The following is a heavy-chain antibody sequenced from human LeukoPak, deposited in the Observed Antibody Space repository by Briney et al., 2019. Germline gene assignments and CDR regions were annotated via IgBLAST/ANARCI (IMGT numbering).Heavy chain of an antibody. D-gene: IGHD4-17*01. CDR3: ATENGNVTMVTNFAY. CDR1: GGTFSSSP. J-gene: IGHJ4*02. V-gene: IGHV1-69*04. CDR2: IIPMLAIA. Sequence: ASVKVSCKASGGTFSSSPITWVRQAPGQGLEWMGRIIPMLAIANYAPKFQGRDTITADKSTTTAYMELNSLRSEDTAVYYCATENGNVTMVTNFAYWGQGTLVTVSS.